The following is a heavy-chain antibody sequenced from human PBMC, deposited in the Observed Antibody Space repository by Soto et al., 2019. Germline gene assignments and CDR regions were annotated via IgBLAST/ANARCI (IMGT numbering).Heavy chain of an antibody. CDR2: IYYSGST. CDR1: GGSVSSGSYY. D-gene: IGHD2-21*02. CDR3: ARDSVGRSNLNIVVVTARGMDV. V-gene: IGHV4-61*01. J-gene: IGHJ6*02. Sequence: QVQLQESGPGLVKPSETLSLTCTVSGGSVSSGSYYWSWIRQPPGKGLEWIGYIYYSGSTNYNPSLKSRVTISVDTSKNQFSLKLSSVTAADTAVYYCARDSVGRSNLNIVVVTARGMDVWGQGTTVTVSS.